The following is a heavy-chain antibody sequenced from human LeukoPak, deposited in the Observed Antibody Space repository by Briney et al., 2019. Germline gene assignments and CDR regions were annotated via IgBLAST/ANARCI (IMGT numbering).Heavy chain of an antibody. CDR2: ISSSGTYI. J-gene: IGHJ4*02. D-gene: IGHD3-9*01. CDR1: GFTFSGYY. V-gene: IGHV3-11*03. Sequence: GGSLRLSCATSGFTFSGYYMSWIRQAPGKGLEWVSYISSSGTYINSADSVKGRFTISRDYPKNSLYLQMSSLRAEDTAVYYCARQGGDILTGYLDYWGQGTLVTVSS. CDR3: ARQGGDILTGYLDY.